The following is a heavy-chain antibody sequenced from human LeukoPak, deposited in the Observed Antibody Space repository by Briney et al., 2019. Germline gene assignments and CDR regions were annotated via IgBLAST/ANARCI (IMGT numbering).Heavy chain of an antibody. Sequence: SLTLSLTYAISGDSVSNKNVAWTWIRQSPPRGLGWLGRTYFRHRRYNDYAVSVKSRITINPDTSKNQFARQLSAVTPEDTAGYSCARDFNRAFDIWGQGKMVTVSS. D-gene: IGHD2/OR15-2a*01. J-gene: IGHJ3*02. V-gene: IGHV6-1*01. CDR1: GDSVSNKNVA. CDR2: TYFRHRRYN. CDR3: ARDFNRAFDI.